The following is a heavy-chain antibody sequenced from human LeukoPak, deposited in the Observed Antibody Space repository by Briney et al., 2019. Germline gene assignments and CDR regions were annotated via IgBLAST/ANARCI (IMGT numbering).Heavy chain of an antibody. V-gene: IGHV5-51*01. J-gene: IGHJ5*02. CDR3: ARQLSRDGYNHYAA. CDR2: IYPGDSDT. Sequence: GESLKISCKGSGYSFTSYWIAWVRQMPGKGLEWMGIIYPGDSDTGYSPSFQGQVTISADKSISTAYLQWSSLKASDTAMYYCARQLSRDGYNHYAAWGQGTLVTVSS. D-gene: IGHD5-24*01. CDR1: GYSFTSYW.